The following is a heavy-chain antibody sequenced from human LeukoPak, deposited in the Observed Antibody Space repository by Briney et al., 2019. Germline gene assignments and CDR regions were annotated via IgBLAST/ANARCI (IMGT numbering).Heavy chain of an antibody. Sequence: SETLSLTCTVSGGSISGSSYYWGWIRQPPGKGLEWIGSIYYSGSTYYNPSLKSRVTISVDTSKNQFSLKLNSVTATDTAVYYCARTYSNYYFDYWGQGTLVTVSS. V-gene: IGHV4-39*01. J-gene: IGHJ4*02. CDR2: IYYSGST. CDR1: GGSISGSSYY. D-gene: IGHD4-11*01. CDR3: ARTYSNYYFDY.